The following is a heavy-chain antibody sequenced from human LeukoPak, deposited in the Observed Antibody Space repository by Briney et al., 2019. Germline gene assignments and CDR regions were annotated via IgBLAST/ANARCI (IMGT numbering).Heavy chain of an antibody. D-gene: IGHD4-11*01. CDR3: AKSTGGSNYKFLLYYYYGMDV. CDR2: ISSSSSTI. CDR1: GFTFSSYS. Sequence: PGGSLRLSCAASGFTFSSYSMNWVRQAPGKGLEWVSYISSSSSTIYYADSVKGRFTISRDNAKNSLYLQMNSLRAEDTAVYYCAKSTGGSNYKFLLYYYYGMDVWGQGTTVTVSS. J-gene: IGHJ6*02. V-gene: IGHV3-48*01.